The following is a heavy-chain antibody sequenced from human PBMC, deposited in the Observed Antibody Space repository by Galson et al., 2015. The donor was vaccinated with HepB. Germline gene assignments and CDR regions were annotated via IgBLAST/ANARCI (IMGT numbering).Heavy chain of an antibody. CDR1: GFTFSIYG. CDR2: IWHDGSNK. Sequence: SLRLSCAASGFTFSIYGMHWVRQAPGKGLEWVAVIWHDGSNKDYADSVKGRFTISRDNSKNTLYLQMNSLRADDTAVYYCARCRRYYASGSHPMDVWGQGTTVTVSS. D-gene: IGHD3-10*01. CDR3: ARCRRYYASGSHPMDV. V-gene: IGHV3-33*08. J-gene: IGHJ6*02.